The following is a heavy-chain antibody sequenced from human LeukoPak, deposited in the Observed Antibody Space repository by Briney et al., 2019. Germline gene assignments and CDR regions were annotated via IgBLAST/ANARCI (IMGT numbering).Heavy chain of an antibody. CDR2: IDHSGST. J-gene: IGHJ4*02. V-gene: IGHV4-34*01. D-gene: IGHD6-6*01. CDR3: ARKQLGIDY. CDR1: GGSFTNYY. Sequence: PSETLSLTCAVYGGSFTNYYWSWIRQPPGKGLEWIGEIDHSGSTNYSPSLKSRVSISIDTSKNQFSLKVSSVTAADTAVYYCARKQLGIDYWGQGTLVTVSS.